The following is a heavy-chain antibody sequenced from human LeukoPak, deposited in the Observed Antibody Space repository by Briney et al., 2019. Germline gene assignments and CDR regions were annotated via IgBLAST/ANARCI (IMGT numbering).Heavy chain of an antibody. CDR2: ISGSGGST. Sequence: KSGGPLRLSCAASGFTFSSYAMSWVRQAPGKGLEWVSAISGSGGSTYYADSVKGRFTISRDNSKNTLYLQMNSLRAEDTAVYYCAKRYCSSTSCSLLYYFDYWGQGTLVTVSS. J-gene: IGHJ4*02. CDR1: GFTFSSYA. D-gene: IGHD2-2*01. V-gene: IGHV3-23*01. CDR3: AKRYCSSTSCSLLYYFDY.